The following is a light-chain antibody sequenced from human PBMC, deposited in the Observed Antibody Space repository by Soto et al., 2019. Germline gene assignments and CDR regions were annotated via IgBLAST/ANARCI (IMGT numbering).Light chain of an antibody. CDR2: EVS. Sequence: QSVLTQPASVSGSPGQSITISCTGTSSDVGVYNYVSWYQQHPGKAPKLMIYEVSNRPSGVSNRFSGSKSGNTASLTISGLQAEDEADYYCSSYTSSSTPLYVFGTGTKLTV. J-gene: IGLJ1*01. V-gene: IGLV2-14*01. CDR1: SSDVGVYNY. CDR3: SSYTSSSTPLYV.